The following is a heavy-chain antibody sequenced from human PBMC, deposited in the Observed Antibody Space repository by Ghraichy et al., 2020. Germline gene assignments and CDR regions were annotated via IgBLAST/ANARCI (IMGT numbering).Heavy chain of an antibody. V-gene: IGHV4-59*01. CDR1: GGSISSYY. CDR3: AREVPLYSSGWFDAFDI. Sequence: SETLSLTCTVSGGSISSYYWSWIRQPPGKGLEWIGYIYYSGSTNYNPSLKSRVTISVDTSKNQFSLKLSSVTAADTAVYYCAREVPLYSSGWFDAFDIWGQGTMVTVSS. J-gene: IGHJ3*02. CDR2: IYYSGST. D-gene: IGHD6-19*01.